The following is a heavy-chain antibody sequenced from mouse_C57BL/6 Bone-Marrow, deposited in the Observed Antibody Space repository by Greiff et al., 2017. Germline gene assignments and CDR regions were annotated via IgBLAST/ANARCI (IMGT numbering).Heavy chain of an antibody. CDR3: AREGYYGSSYPFYWYFDV. Sequence: VQLQQSGAELVMPGASVKLSCKASGYTFTSYWMHWVKQRPGQGLEWIGVIDPSDSYTNYNQKFKGKSTLTVDKSSSTAYMQLSSLTSEDSAVYYCAREGYYGSSYPFYWYFDVWGTGTTVTVSS. D-gene: IGHD1-1*01. CDR2: IDPSDSYT. CDR1: GYTFTSYW. V-gene: IGHV1-69*01. J-gene: IGHJ1*03.